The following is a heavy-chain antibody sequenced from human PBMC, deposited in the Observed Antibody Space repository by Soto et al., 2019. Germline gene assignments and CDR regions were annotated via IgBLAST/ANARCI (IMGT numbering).Heavy chain of an antibody. J-gene: IGHJ4*02. V-gene: IGHV3-33*01. CDR2: IWSDGNNR. D-gene: IGHD1-1*01. CDR1: GFMFSNHG. Sequence: GGSLRLSCAASGFMFSNHGMHWVRQAPGKGLEWVAVIWSDGNNRYYADSVKGRFTISRDNSKNTVYLQMNSLRAEDTAVYYCVRGDNWNDEASDYWGQGT. CDR3: VRGDNWNDEASDY.